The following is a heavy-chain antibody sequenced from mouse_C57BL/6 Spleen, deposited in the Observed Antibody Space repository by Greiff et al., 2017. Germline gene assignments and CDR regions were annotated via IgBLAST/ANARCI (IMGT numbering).Heavy chain of an antibody. CDR1: GFTFSDYG. V-gene: IGHV5-17*01. CDR3: ARGLGPAWFAY. J-gene: IGHJ3*01. Sequence: EVQLVESGGGLVKPGGSLKLSCAASGFTFSDYGMHWVRQAPEKGLEWVAYISSGSSTIYYADTVKGRFTISRDTAKSTLFLQMTSLRSEDTAVYYCARGLGPAWFAYWGQGTLVTVSA. CDR2: ISSGSSTI. D-gene: IGHD4-1*01.